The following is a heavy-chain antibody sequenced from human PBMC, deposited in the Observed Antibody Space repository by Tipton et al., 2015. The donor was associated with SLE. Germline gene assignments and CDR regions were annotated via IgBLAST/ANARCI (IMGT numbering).Heavy chain of an antibody. CDR3: ARDQFATVGAFDL. D-gene: IGHD1-14*01. Sequence: LRLSCAASGFTFSSYGMHWVRQAPGKGLEWIGRIYTSGSTNYHTSLRSRVTVSLDTSKNQISLNLTSVTAADTALYFCARDQFATVGAFDLWGQGTMVTVSS. CDR2: IYTSGST. J-gene: IGHJ3*01. CDR1: GFTFSSYG. V-gene: IGHV4-4*08.